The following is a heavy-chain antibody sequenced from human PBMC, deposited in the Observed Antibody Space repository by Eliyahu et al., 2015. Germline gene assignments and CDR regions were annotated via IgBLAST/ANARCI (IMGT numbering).Heavy chain of an antibody. CDR3: ARVGGYYFDSSGYHFEDGGQYYFDW. D-gene: IGHD3-22*01. J-gene: IGHJ4*02. V-gene: IGHV3-21*01. Sequence: EVQLVESGGGLVKPGGSLRLSCAASGFTFSGYXXXGVRQAPGKGLEWVASIDNSSSYIYYGDSVKGRFSISRDNAKNSLYLQMNSLRAEDTAVYYCARVGGYYFDSSGYHFEDGGQYYFDWWGQGTRVTVSS. CDR2: IDNSSSYI. CDR1: GFTFSGYX.